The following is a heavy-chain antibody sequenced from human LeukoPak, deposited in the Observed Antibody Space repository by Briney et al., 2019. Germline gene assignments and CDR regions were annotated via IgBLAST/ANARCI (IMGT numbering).Heavy chain of an antibody. CDR2: IYPGDSDT. Sequence: GEALKISCKGSGYSFTSYWIGWVRQMPGKGLEWMGIIYPGDSDTRYSPSLQSQGTISADKSISTAYLQWSSLKASDTAMYYCARLRYGSGSSPFDYWGQGTLVTVSS. CDR1: GYSFTSYW. V-gene: IGHV5-51*01. CDR3: ARLRYGSGSSPFDY. D-gene: IGHD3-10*01. J-gene: IGHJ4*02.